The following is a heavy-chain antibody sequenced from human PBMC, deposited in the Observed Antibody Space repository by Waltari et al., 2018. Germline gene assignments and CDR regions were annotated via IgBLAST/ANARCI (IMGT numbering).Heavy chain of an antibody. CDR2: IACSGTT. Sequence: WYGQAHGQSLGWCATIACSGTTYNTPSLQSRVSRSRDTSKNQLSSKLDAVTASDTAVYYCATYIGASVGSASFDVWGQGTMVTVSS. J-gene: IGHJ3*01. CDR3: ATYIGASVGSASFDV. D-gene: IGHD5-12*01. V-gene: IGHV4-39*01.